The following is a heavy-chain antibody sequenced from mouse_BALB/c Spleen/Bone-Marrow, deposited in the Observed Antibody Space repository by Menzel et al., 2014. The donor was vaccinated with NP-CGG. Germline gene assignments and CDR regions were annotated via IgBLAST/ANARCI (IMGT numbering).Heavy chain of an antibody. D-gene: IGHD5-1-1*01. J-gene: IGHJ4*01. CDR3: AREIPQGAMDY. CDR2: INPDSSTI. CDR1: GFDFSRYW. V-gene: IGHV4-1*02. Sequence: EVKVVESGGGLVQPGGSLKLSCAASGFDFSRYWMSWVRQAPGKGLEWIGEINPDSSTINYTPALKDKFIISRDNAKKTLYLQMSKVRSEDSALYYCAREIPQGAMDYWGQGTSVTVSS.